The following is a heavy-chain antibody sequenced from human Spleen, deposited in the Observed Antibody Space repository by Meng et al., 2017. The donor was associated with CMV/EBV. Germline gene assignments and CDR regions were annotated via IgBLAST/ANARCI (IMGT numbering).Heavy chain of an antibody. CDR1: GFTFSSYA. D-gene: IGHD4-23*01. CDR2: SSGSGTT. CDR3: AKDPGSDRLGGNSAGFDY. J-gene: IGHJ4*02. V-gene: IGHV3-23*01. Sequence: GGSLRLSCTASGFTFSSYAMTWVRQAPGKGLEWVSASSGSGTTYYADSVKGRFAISRDNSKNTLYLQMNSLRAEDTAVYYCAKDPGSDRLGGNSAGFDYWGQGTLVTVSS.